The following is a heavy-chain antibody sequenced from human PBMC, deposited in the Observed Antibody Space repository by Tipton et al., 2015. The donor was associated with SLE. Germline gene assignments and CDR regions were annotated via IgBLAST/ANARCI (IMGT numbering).Heavy chain of an antibody. J-gene: IGHJ6*02. CDR3: ARDRDCSSTSCLYYYYGMDV. D-gene: IGHD2-2*01. CDR1: GFTFNSYS. V-gene: IGHV3-21*04. Sequence: SLRLSCAASGFTFNSYSMNWVRQAPGKGLEWVSSISSSSSYIYYADSVKGRITISRDNAKNSLYLQMNSLRAEDTAVYYCARDRDCSSTSCLYYYYGMDVWGQGTTVTVSS. CDR2: ISSSSSYI.